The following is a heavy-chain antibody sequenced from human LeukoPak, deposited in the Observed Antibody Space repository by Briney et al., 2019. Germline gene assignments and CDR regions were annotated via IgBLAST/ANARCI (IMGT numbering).Heavy chain of an antibody. CDR3: ARVAYTYYYYYMDV. V-gene: IGHV4-4*07. Sequence: SETLSLTCTVSGGSISSYYWSWIRQPAGKGLEWIGRIYTGGSTYYNPSLMGRVTISADKSKNQFSLKLRSVTAADTAVYYCARVAYTYYYYYMDVWGKGTTVTVSS. D-gene: IGHD2-21*01. CDR1: GGSISSYY. J-gene: IGHJ6*03. CDR2: IYTGGST.